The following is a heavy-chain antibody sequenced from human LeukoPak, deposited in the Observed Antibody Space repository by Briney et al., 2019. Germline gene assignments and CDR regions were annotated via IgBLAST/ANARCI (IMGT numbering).Heavy chain of an antibody. J-gene: IGHJ4*02. CDR2: ISSSSSTI. CDR1: GFTFSSSG. V-gene: IGHV3-48*01. D-gene: IGHD7-27*01. CDR3: ARETLGIDY. Sequence: GGSLRLSXATSGFTFSSSGMNWVRQTPGKGLEWVSYISSSSSTIYYADSVKGRFTISRDNAKNSLYLHMNSLRAEDTAVYYCARETLGIDYWGQGTLVTVSS.